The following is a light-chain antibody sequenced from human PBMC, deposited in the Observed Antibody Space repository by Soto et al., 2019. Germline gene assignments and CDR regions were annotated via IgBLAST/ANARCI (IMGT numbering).Light chain of an antibody. Sequence: IVMTKSQDTLSLSPGERATLSCRASQSVSSRLAWYQQKPGQAPRLLISGASSRATGIPDRFSGSGSGTDFTLTISRLEPEDFALYYCQHYVEMSPITFGQVTRLEI. J-gene: IGKJ5*01. CDR1: QSVSSR. CDR3: QHYVEMSPIT. V-gene: IGKV3-20*01. CDR2: GAS.